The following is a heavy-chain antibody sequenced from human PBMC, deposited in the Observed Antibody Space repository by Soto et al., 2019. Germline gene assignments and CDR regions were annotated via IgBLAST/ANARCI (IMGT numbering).Heavy chain of an antibody. CDR3: ARDAIGEFHAFDI. J-gene: IGHJ3*02. CDR1: GYSISSGYY. V-gene: IGHV4-38-2*02. D-gene: IGHD3-10*01. CDR2: IYHSGST. Sequence: SETLSLTCAVSGYSISSGYYWGWIRQPPGKGLEWIGSIYHSGSTYYNPSLKSRVTMSVDTSKNQFSLKLSSVTAADTAVYYCARDAIGEFHAFDIWGQGTMVTVSS.